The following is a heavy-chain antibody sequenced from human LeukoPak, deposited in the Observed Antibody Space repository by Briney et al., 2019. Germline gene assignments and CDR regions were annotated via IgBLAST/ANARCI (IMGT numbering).Heavy chain of an antibody. Sequence: PGGSLRLSCAASGFSVSNTYMSWVRQAPGKGLEWVSVIYSGGSTYYADSVKGRFTISRDNSKNTLYLQMNSLRAEDTAVYYCARGPAPCSGGSCYFPFDYWGQGTLVTVSS. CDR2: IYSGGST. CDR3: ARGPAPCSGGSCYFPFDY. V-gene: IGHV3-53*01. J-gene: IGHJ4*02. D-gene: IGHD2-15*01. CDR1: GFSVSNTY.